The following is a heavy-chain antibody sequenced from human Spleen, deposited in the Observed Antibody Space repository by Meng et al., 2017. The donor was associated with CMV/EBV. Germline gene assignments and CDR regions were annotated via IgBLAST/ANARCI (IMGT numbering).Heavy chain of an antibody. J-gene: IGHJ4*02. CDR2: VSYDGSVK. D-gene: IGHD1-14*01. CDR1: GFTVSNYA. Sequence: GGSLRLSCAASGFTVSNYAMHWVRQAPGKGLEWVAVVSYDGSVKYYADPVKGRFTISRDNSKNTVYLQMNSLRAEDTAVYYCACFNRELAPDYWGQGTLVTVSS. CDR3: ACFNRELAPDY. V-gene: IGHV3-30*04.